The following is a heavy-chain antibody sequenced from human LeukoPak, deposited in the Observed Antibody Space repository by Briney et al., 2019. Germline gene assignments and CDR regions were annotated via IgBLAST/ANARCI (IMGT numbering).Heavy chain of an antibody. J-gene: IGHJ6*02. V-gene: IGHV3-7*01. CDR3: ARGNAMGV. Sequence: PGGSLGLSCAASGFTFSSYWMTWVRQAPGKGLEWVANINQDGSERYYVDSVKGRFTISRDNAKNSLSLQMNSLRAEDTALYYCARGNAMGVWGQGTTVTASS. CDR2: INQDGSER. CDR1: GFTFSSYW.